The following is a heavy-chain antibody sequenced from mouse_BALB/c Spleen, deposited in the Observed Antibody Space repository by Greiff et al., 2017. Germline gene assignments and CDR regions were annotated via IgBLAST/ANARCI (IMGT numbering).Heavy chain of an antibody. V-gene: IGHV1-4*01. CDR1: GYTFTSYT. CDR2: INPSSGYT. D-gene: IGHD2-14*01. CDR3: ARGRYDGEGAMDY. Sequence: QVQLKESGAELARPGASVKMSCKASGYTFTSYTMHWVKQRPGQGLEWIGYINPSSGYTNYNQKFKDKATLTADKSSSTAYMQLSSLTSEDSAVYYCARGRYDGEGAMDYWGQGTSVTVSS. J-gene: IGHJ4*01.